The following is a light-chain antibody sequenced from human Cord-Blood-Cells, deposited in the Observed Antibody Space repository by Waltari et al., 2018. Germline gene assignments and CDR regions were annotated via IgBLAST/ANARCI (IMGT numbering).Light chain of an antibody. CDR2: DVS. Sequence: QSALTPPASVSGSPGPLIPISCTGTSNDGGGYNYVSWYQQHPGKAPKLMIYDVSKRPSGVSNRFSGSKSGNTASLTISGLQAEDEADYYCSSYTSSSTLVFGGGTKLTVL. V-gene: IGLV2-14*01. CDR3: SSYTSSSTLV. CDR1: SNDGGGYNY. J-gene: IGLJ3*02.